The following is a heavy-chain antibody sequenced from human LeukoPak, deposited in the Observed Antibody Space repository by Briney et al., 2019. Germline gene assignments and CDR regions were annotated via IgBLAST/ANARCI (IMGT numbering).Heavy chain of an antibody. D-gene: IGHD6-19*01. Sequence: GGSLRLSCAASGFTFSSYAMHWVRQAPGKGLEWVAVISYDGSNKYYADSVKGRFTISRDNSKNTLYLQMNSLRAEDTAVYYCARVGGRGGWYRNPVDYWGQGTLVTVSS. CDR1: GFTFSSYA. J-gene: IGHJ4*02. CDR2: ISYDGSNK. CDR3: ARVGGRGGWYRNPVDY. V-gene: IGHV3-30-3*01.